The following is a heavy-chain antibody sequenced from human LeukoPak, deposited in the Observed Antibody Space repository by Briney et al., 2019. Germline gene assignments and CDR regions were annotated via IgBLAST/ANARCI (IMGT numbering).Heavy chain of an antibody. CDR3: ARGPLLEYSSSSGGYFDY. CDR2: IKKDGSEE. V-gene: IGHV3-7*04. J-gene: IGHJ4*02. D-gene: IGHD6-6*01. Sequence: GGSLRLSCAASEFTFSDYWMSWVRQAPGKGPEWVANIKKDGSEEHYVDSVKGRFTVSRDNAKNSLFLQMNSLRVEDTAVYYCARGPLLEYSSSSGGYFDYWGQGTLVTVSS. CDR1: EFTFSDYW.